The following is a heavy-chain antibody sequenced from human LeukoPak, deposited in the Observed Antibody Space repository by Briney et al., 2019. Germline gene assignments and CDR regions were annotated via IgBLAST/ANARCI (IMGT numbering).Heavy chain of an antibody. CDR3: ARQSGTIASGVTDY. CDR1: GYSFPSYW. Sequence: GESLKISCKGSGYSFPSYWIAWVRQRPGKGLEWMGIIYIGDSDTRYSPSFQGQVTISADKSISTAYLQWSSLKASDTAMYYCARQSGTIASGVTDYWGQGTLVTVSS. J-gene: IGHJ4*02. D-gene: IGHD2-21*01. CDR2: IYIGDSDT. V-gene: IGHV5-51*01.